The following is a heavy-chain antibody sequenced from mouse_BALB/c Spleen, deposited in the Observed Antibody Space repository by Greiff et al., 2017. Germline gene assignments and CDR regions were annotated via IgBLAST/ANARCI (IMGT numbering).Heavy chain of an antibody. CDR1: GYSITSDYA. Sequence: QRAESGPGLVKPSQSLSLTCTVTGYSITSDYAWYWLRQFPGNKLEWMGYISYSGSTSYNPSLKSRISITRDTSKNLFFLRSNSVTTEDTTTFYCASYGSSYEGFAYWGQGTLVTVSA. CDR3: ASYGSSYEGFAY. V-gene: IGHV3-2*02. D-gene: IGHD1-1*01. CDR2: ISYSGST. J-gene: IGHJ3*01.